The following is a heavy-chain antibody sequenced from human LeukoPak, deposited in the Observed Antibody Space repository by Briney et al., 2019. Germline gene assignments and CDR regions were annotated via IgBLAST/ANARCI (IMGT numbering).Heavy chain of an antibody. CDR2: INPNSGGT. J-gene: IGHJ4*02. Sequence: GASVKVSCKASGYTFTGYYMHWVRQAPGQGLEWMGWINPNSGGTNYAQKFQGRVTMTRDTSISTAYMELSRLRSDDTAVYYCARERGELLWFGEYLYFDYWGQGTLVTVSS. CDR3: ARERGELLWFGEYLYFDY. D-gene: IGHD3-10*01. CDR1: GYTFTGYY. V-gene: IGHV1-2*02.